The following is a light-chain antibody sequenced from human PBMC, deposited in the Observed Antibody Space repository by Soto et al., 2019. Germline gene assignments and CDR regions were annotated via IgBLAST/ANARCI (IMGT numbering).Light chain of an antibody. V-gene: IGKV1-39*01. Sequence: DIQMTQSPSSLSASIEDRVTVTCRTSQTISSYLNCYQHKPGKAPNLLIYAASSLRSGVTSKFSGSGSGTDFTLTISSLQPEDAATYYCQQSYNTPSFGQGTRLEIK. CDR2: AAS. CDR1: QTISSY. CDR3: QQSYNTPS. J-gene: IGKJ5*01.